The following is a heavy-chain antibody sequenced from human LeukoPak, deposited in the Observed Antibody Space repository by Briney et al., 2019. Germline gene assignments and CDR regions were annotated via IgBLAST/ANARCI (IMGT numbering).Heavy chain of an antibody. D-gene: IGHD6-13*01. CDR3: ARRSSSWFPFDY. V-gene: IGHV4-38-2*01. CDR1: GYSISSGYY. Sequence: KPSETLSLTCAVSGYSISSGYYRGWVRPPPGEGPEWIGSIYHSGSTYYNPSLKSRVTISVDTSKNQFSLKLSSVTAADTAVYYCARRSSSWFPFDYWGQGTLVTVSS. CDR2: IYHSGST. J-gene: IGHJ4*02.